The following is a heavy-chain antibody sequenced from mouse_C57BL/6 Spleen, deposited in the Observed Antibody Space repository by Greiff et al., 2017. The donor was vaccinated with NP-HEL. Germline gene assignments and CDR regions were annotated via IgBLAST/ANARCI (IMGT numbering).Heavy chain of an antibody. CDR2: ISAGGSYT. D-gene: IGHD3-2*02. CDR1: GFTFSSYA. J-gene: IGHJ2*01. Sequence: EVMLVESGGGLVKPGGSLKLSCAASGFTFSSYAMSWVRQTPEKRLEWVATISAGGSYTYYPDNVKGRFTISRDNAKNNLYLQMSHLKSEDTAMYYCAREGEVDSSGPFDYWGQGTTLTVSS. CDR3: AREGEVDSSGPFDY. V-gene: IGHV5-4*01.